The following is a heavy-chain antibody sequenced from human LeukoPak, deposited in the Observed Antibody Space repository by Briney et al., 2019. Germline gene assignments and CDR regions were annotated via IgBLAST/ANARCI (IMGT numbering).Heavy chain of an antibody. D-gene: IGHD1-7*01. J-gene: IGHJ4*02. V-gene: IGHV1-2*02. CDR3: ARGGWAGLRYNWNYVLDY. Sequence: ASVKVSCKASGYTFTGYFMHWVRQAPGQGLEWMGWINPNSGGTNYAQKFQGRVTMTRDTSISTAYMELSRLRSDDTAVYYCARGGWAGLRYNWNYVLDYWGQGTLVTVSS. CDR2: INPNSGGT. CDR1: GYTFTGYF.